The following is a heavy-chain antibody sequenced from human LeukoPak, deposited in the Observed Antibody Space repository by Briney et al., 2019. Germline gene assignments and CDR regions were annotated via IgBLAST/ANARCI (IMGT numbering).Heavy chain of an antibody. CDR1: GLTFSSHA. CDR2: ISGSGVST. V-gene: IGHV3-23*01. Sequence: GGSLRLSCAASGLTFSSHAMSWVRQAPGKGLEWVSTISGSGVSTYCADSVKGRFTISRDNSKNTLYLQMNSLRAEDTAVYYCAEGSTGATGGWFDPWGQGTLVTVSS. CDR3: AEGSTGATGGWFDP. J-gene: IGHJ5*02. D-gene: IGHD1-1*01.